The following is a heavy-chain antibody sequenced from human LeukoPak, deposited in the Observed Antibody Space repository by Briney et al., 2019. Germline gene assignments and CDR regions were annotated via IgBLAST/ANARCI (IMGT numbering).Heavy chain of an antibody. CDR1: GGSISSSSYY. Sequence: SETLSLTCTVSGGSISSSSYYWGWIRQPPGKGLEWIGSIYYTGSTYYNPSLKSRVTISVDTSKNQFSLKLSSVTAADTAVYYCARRKGWLQSFNYWGQGTLVTVSS. D-gene: IGHD5-24*01. CDR2: IYYTGST. CDR3: ARRKGWLQSFNY. V-gene: IGHV4-39*01. J-gene: IGHJ4*02.